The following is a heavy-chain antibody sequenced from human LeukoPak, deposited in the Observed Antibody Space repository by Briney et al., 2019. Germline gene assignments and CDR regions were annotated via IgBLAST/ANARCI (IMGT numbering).Heavy chain of an antibody. Sequence: PGGSLRLSCAASGFTFSSYGMSWVRQAPGKGLEWVSAISDSGSDTYYADSVEGRFTISKDNSKNTLFLRMNSLRAEDTAVYYCAKRVPYSSSSVYFDSWGQGTLVTVSS. CDR2: ISDSGSDT. J-gene: IGHJ4*02. D-gene: IGHD6-6*01. V-gene: IGHV3-23*01. CDR3: AKRVPYSSSSVYFDS. CDR1: GFTFSSYG.